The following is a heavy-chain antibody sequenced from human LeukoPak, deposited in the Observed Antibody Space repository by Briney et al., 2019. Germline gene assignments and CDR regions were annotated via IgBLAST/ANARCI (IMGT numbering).Heavy chain of an antibody. CDR2: ISWNSGSV. D-gene: IGHD6-19*01. CDR1: GFTFDDYA. Sequence: GGSLRVSCAASGFTFDDYAMHWVGRAPGKGLEWVSGISWNSGSVAYADSVKGRFTISRDNAKDSLYLQMNSLRAEDTALYYCAKDMGGAVAGNSFDYWGQGTLVTVSS. J-gene: IGHJ4*02. V-gene: IGHV3-9*01. CDR3: AKDMGGAVAGNSFDY.